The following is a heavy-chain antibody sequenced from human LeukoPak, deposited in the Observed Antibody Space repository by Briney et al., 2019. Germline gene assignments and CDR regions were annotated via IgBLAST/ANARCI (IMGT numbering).Heavy chain of an antibody. J-gene: IGHJ4*02. V-gene: IGHV3-20*04. CDR2: INWNGGSA. CDR1: GFTFDDYG. D-gene: IGHD2-2*01. Sequence: GGSLRLSCAASGFTFDDYGMSWVRQAPGKGLEWVSGINWNGGSAGYADSVKGRFTISRDNAKNSLYLQMNSLRAEDTALYYCARGGIHCSSTSCYGDYWGQGTLVTVSS. CDR3: ARGGIHCSSTSCYGDY.